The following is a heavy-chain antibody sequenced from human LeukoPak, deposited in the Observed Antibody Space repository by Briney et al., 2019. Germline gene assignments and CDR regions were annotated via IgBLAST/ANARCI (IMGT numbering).Heavy chain of an antibody. CDR1: GGSISSGDYY. V-gene: IGHV4-30-4*01. CDR2: IYYSGST. Sequence: PSQTLSLTCTVSGGSISSGDYYWSWVRQPPGKGLEWIGYIYYSGSTYYNPSLKSRVTISVDTSKNQLSLKLSSVTAADTAVYYCAREDPSSTSLDYWGQGTLVTVSS. D-gene: IGHD2-2*01. J-gene: IGHJ4*02. CDR3: AREDPSSTSLDY.